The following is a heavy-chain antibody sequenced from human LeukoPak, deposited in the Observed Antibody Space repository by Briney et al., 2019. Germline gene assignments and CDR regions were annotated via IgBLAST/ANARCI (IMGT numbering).Heavy chain of an antibody. J-gene: IGHJ4*02. CDR3: ARRSITGTTSAFFDY. Sequence: SETLSLTCTVSGGSISSSSYYWGWIRQPPGKGLEWIGSIYYSGSTYYNPSLKSRVTISVDTSKNQFSLKLSSVTAADTAVYYCARRSITGTTSAFFDYWGQGTLVTVSS. D-gene: IGHD1-20*01. CDR1: GGSISSSSYY. V-gene: IGHV4-39*01. CDR2: IYYSGST.